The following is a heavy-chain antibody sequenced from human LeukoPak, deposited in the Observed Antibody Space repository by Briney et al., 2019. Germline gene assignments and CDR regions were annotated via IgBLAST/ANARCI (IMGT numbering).Heavy chain of an antibody. CDR1: GGSFSGYY. CDR2: INHSGST. Sequence: SETLSLXCAVYGGSFSGYYWSWIRQPPGKGLEWIGEINHSGSTNYNPSLKSRVTISVDTSKNQFSLKLSSVTAADTAVYYCARDTYYYDSSGYEYYFDYWGQGTLVTVSS. D-gene: IGHD3-22*01. CDR3: ARDTYYYDSSGYEYYFDY. V-gene: IGHV4-34*01. J-gene: IGHJ4*02.